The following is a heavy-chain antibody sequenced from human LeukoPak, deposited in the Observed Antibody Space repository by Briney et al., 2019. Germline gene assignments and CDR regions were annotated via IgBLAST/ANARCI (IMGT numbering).Heavy chain of an antibody. Sequence: PGGSLRLSCAASGFTFSSYAMHWVRQAPGKGLEWVAVISYDGSNKYYADSVKGRFTISRDNSKNTLYLQMNSLRAEDTAVYYCAKWGVVRGVSHMDVWGKGTTVTISS. CDR2: ISYDGSNK. CDR3: AKWGVVRGVSHMDV. CDR1: GFTFSSYA. J-gene: IGHJ6*03. V-gene: IGHV3-30*04. D-gene: IGHD3-10*01.